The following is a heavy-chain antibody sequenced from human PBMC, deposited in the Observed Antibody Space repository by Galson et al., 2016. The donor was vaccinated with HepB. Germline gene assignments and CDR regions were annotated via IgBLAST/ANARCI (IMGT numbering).Heavy chain of an antibody. Sequence: QSGAEVKKPGDSLKISCKGSGYSFTNSWIGWVRQMPGKSLEWTGIIYPGNSDTRYSPSFQGQVTISADKSISTAYLQWSSLKASDTAMYYCARGGEFSGAFDIWGQGTMVTVSS. CDR1: GYSFTNSW. V-gene: IGHV5-51*01. CDR3: ARGGEFSGAFDI. J-gene: IGHJ3*02. CDR2: IYPGNSDT. D-gene: IGHD3-10*01.